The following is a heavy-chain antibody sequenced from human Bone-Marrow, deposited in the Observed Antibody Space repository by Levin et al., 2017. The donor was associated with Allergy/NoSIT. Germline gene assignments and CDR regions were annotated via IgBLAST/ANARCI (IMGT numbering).Heavy chain of an antibody. CDR3: AREVDSSSWFFFDF. CDR2: INPNSGGT. Sequence: GGSLRLSCKASGYIFTANYMHWVRQAPGQGLEWMGRINPNSGGTDYAQKFQGRVTMTRDTSISTAYMELSSLRSDDTAVYYCAREVDSSSWFFFDFWGQGTLVTVSS. V-gene: IGHV1-2*06. D-gene: IGHD6-13*01. J-gene: IGHJ4*02. CDR1: GYIFTANY.